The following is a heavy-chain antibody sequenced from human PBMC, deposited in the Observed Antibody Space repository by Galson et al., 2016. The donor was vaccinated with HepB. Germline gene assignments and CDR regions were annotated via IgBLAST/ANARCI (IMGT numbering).Heavy chain of an antibody. CDR2: ISYDGSNK. CDR1: GFTFSLSG. CDR3: AKDTARYCSSTSCSYGMDV. V-gene: IGHV3-30*18. Sequence: SLRLSCAASGFTFSLSGMHWVRQAPGKGLEWVAVISYDGSNKYYADSVKGRSTISRDNSKNTLYLQMNSLRAEDTAVYYCAKDTARYCSSTSCSYGMDVWGQGTTVTVSS. D-gene: IGHD2-2*01. J-gene: IGHJ6*02.